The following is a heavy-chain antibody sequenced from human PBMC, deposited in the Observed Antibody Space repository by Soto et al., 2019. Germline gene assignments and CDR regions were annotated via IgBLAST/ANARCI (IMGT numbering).Heavy chain of an antibody. CDR2: ISYDGSNK. CDR3: ASGDSSGWWVDY. D-gene: IGHD6-19*01. CDR1: GFTFSSYA. Sequence: QVQLVESGGGVVQPGRSLRLSCAASGFTFSSYAMHWVRQAPGKGLEWVAVISYDGSNKYYADSVKGRFTISRDNSKNTLYLQMNSLRAEDTAVYYCASGDSSGWWVDYWGQGTLVTVSS. J-gene: IGHJ4*02. V-gene: IGHV3-30-3*01.